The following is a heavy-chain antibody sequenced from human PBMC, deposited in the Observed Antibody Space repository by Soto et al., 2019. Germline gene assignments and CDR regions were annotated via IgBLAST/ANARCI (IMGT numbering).Heavy chain of an antibody. V-gene: IGHV3-33*01. CDR3: ARGLSPQNTSSWYDSYWFDP. CDR2: IWYDGSNK. CDR1: GFTLSSYG. J-gene: IGHJ5*02. D-gene: IGHD6-13*01. Sequence: GGSLRLSCAASGFTLSSYGMHWVRQAPGKGLEWVAVIWYDGSNKYYADSVKGRFTISRDTSKNTLYLQMNSLRAEDTAVYYCARGLSPQNTSSWYDSYWFDPWGQGTLVTVSS.